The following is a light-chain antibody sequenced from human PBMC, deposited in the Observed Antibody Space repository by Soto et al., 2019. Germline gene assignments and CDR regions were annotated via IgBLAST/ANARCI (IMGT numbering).Light chain of an antibody. V-gene: IGLV2-11*01. CDR2: EVS. J-gene: IGLJ1*01. CDR1: SSDVGGYNY. Sequence: QSALTQPRSVSGSPGQSVTISCTGTSSDVGGYNYVSWYQQHPGKAPKLMIYEVSYRPSGVSNRFSGSKSGNTASLTISGLQADDETDYYCCSYTTSATYVFGTGTKLTVL. CDR3: CSYTTSATYV.